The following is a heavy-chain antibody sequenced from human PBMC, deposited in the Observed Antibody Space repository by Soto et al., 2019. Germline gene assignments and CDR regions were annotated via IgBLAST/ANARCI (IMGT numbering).Heavy chain of an antibody. CDR2: IYVTGAV. V-gene: IGHV4-31*03. CDR1: GAALNSGNYY. Sequence: SETLSLTCSVSGAALNSGNYYWSWIRQVPGKGLEWIGHIYVTGAVDYNPSLRDRITISQDTSERQFSLNLRLVTAADTAVYYCARLRIATNNYKWFDPWGQGTLVTVYS. D-gene: IGHD2-21*01. CDR3: ARLRIATNNYKWFDP. J-gene: IGHJ5*02.